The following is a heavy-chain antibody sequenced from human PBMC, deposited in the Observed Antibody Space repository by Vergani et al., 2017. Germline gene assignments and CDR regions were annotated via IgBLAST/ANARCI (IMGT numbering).Heavy chain of an antibody. Sequence: QVQLVESGGGVVQPGRSLRLSCAASGFTFSSYGMHWVRQAPGKGLEWVAVIWYDGSNKYYADSVKGRFTISRDNSKNTLYLQMNSLRAEETAVYYCARDMEENNDYGDYIVPGCVDYWGQGTLVTVSS. CDR2: IWYDGSNK. CDR1: GFTFSSYG. CDR3: ARDMEENNDYGDYIVPGCVDY. D-gene: IGHD4-17*01. V-gene: IGHV3-33*01. J-gene: IGHJ4*02.